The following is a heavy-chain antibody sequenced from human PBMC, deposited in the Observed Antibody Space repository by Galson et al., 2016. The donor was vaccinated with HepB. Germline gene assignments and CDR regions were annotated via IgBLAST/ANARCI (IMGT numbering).Heavy chain of an antibody. Sequence: SLRLSCAASGFTFSRYEMNWVRQAPGKGLEWVSYISSSGRTIYYTDSVKGRFTISRDNAENSVYLQMYSLRAEDTAVYFCARGGVCTSASRYSQRYSGMDVWGQGTTVTVSS. V-gene: IGHV3-48*03. J-gene: IGHJ6*02. CDR3: ARGGVCTSASRYSQRYSGMDV. CDR2: ISSSGRTI. D-gene: IGHD2-2*02. CDR1: GFTFSRYE.